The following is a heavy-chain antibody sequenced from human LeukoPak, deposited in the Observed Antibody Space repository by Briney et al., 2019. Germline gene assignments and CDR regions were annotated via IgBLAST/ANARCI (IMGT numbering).Heavy chain of an antibody. Sequence: PGGSRRLSCAASGFTSSNYWMSWVRQAPGKGLEWVANIKQDGSEKYYEDSVKGRFTISRDNARNSLYLQMNSLRAEDTAVYYCARDASRQLVRGFDYWGQGTLVTVSS. CDR3: ARDASRQLVRGFDY. D-gene: IGHD6-13*01. CDR1: GFTSSNYW. V-gene: IGHV3-7*04. CDR2: IKQDGSEK. J-gene: IGHJ4*02.